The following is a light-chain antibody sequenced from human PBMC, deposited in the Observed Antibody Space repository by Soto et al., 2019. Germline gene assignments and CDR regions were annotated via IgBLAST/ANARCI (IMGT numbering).Light chain of an antibody. CDR3: QQYAAAQRT. CDR1: QSVSNAY. V-gene: IGKV3-20*01. J-gene: IGKJ1*01. Sequence: IVVTQSPGTLSLAPRERATLSCRASQSVSNAYLAWYQHKVGQSPRLLIYGASNRAPGIPDRFSGSGSGTNFTLTTSRLEPENCAVYYRQQYAAAQRTFGQTTQVEVK. CDR2: GAS.